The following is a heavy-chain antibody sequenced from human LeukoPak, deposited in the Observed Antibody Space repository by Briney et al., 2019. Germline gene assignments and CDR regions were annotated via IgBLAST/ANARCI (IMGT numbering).Heavy chain of an antibody. Sequence: ASVTVSCKASGYTFTGYYMHWVRQAPGQGLEWMGWINPNSGGTNYAQKFQGRVTMTRDTSISTAYMELSRLRSDDTAVYYCAEEARIAAAGTNWFDPWGQGTLVTVSS. CDR2: INPNSGGT. J-gene: IGHJ5*02. CDR1: GYTFTGYY. CDR3: AEEARIAAAGTNWFDP. D-gene: IGHD6-13*01. V-gene: IGHV1-2*02.